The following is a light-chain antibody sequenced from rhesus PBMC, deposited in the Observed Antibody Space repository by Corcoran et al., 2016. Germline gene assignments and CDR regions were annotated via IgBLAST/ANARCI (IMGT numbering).Light chain of an antibody. CDR3: QQYANFPPP. V-gene: IGKV1-66*01. CDR2: YTF. CDR1: QAIKNY. Sequence: DIQMTQSPSSLSASVGDRVTFTCRASQAIKNYVSWYQQKPGKAPKPLFFYTFSLETGVPSRFSGVRSVTDYILTISSLQPEYFATYYCQQYANFPPPFGGGTKVDLK. J-gene: IGKJ4*01.